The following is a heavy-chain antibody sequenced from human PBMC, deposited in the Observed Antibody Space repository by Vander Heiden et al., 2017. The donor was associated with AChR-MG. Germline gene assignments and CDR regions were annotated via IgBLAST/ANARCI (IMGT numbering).Heavy chain of an antibody. CDR3: EKRRYCSSTNCYNFDS. J-gene: IGHJ4*02. V-gene: IGHV3-23*01. D-gene: IGHD2-2*02. CDR2: ISNGGTST. CDR1: GFTFSSYA. Sequence: EVQLLESGGGLVQPGGSLRLSCAASGFTFSSYARGWVRQAPGKGLGWVSAISNGGTSTYYTDSVKGRFTISRDNSKNTLYLQMNSLRAEDTAVYYCEKRRYCSSTNCYNFDSWGQGTLVTVSS.